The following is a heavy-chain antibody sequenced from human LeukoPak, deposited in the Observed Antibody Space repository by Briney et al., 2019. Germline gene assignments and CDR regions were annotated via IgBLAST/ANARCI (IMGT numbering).Heavy chain of an antibody. J-gene: IGHJ4*02. D-gene: IGHD3-10*01. Sequence: ASVKVSCKASGYTFTGYYMHWVRQAPGQGLEWMGWINPNSGGTNYAQKLQGRVTMTTDTSTSTAYMELRSLRSDDTAVYYCARDQDGRGEIDYWGQGTLVTVSS. V-gene: IGHV1-2*02. CDR1: GYTFTGYY. CDR2: INPNSGGT. CDR3: ARDQDGRGEIDY.